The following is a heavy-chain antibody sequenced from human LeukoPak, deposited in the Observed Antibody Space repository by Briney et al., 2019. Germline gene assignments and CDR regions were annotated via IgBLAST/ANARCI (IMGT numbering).Heavy chain of an antibody. Sequence: ASVKVSCKASGYTFTSYDINWVRQATGQGLEWMGWMNPNSGNTGYAQKFQGRVTMTRNTPISTAYMELTSLRSEDTAVYYCARVPAPSLNWFDPWGQGTLVTVSS. CDR1: GYTFTSYD. J-gene: IGHJ5*02. CDR2: MNPNSGNT. CDR3: ARVPAPSLNWFDP. V-gene: IGHV1-8*01.